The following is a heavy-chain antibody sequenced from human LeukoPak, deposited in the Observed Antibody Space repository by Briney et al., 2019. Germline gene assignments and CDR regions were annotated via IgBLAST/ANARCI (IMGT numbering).Heavy chain of an antibody. CDR1: GGSISSSSYY. CDR3: ARGYSSSWYSYYYYMDV. J-gene: IGHJ6*03. Sequence: PSETLSLTCTVSGGSISSSSYYWGWIRQPPGKELEWIGTIYYSGSTYYNPSLKSRVTISVDTSKNQFSLQLNSVTPEDTAVYYCARGYSSSWYSYYYYMDVWGKGTTVTISS. CDR2: IYYSGST. D-gene: IGHD6-13*01. V-gene: IGHV4-39*01.